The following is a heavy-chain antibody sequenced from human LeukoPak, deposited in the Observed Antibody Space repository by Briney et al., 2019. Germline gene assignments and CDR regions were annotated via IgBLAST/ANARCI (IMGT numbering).Heavy chain of an antibody. CDR2: IYASGST. V-gene: IGHV4-4*07. D-gene: IGHD4-17*01. CDR1: GDSISNHY. CDR3: AREAPTMTRGIDC. Sequence: PSETLSLTCSVSGDSISNHYWSWIRQPAGKGLEWIGRIYASGSTNYNLSLKSRVTMSVDTSKNQFSLKLTSVTAADTAVYYCAREAPTMTRGIDCWGQGTLVTVSS. J-gene: IGHJ4*02.